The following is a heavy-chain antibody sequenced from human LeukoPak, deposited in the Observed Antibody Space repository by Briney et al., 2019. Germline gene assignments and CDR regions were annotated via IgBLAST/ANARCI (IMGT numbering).Heavy chain of an antibody. CDR2: IYYSGST. Sequence: SETLSLTCTVSGGSISSYYWSWIRQPPGKGLQWIGNIYYSGSTFYNPSLKSRVTISVDTSKNQFSLKLSSVTAADTAVYFCARSDSGWPDSFDIWGQGTMVTVSS. D-gene: IGHD6-19*01. CDR3: ARSDSGWPDSFDI. J-gene: IGHJ3*02. CDR1: GGSISSYY. V-gene: IGHV4-59*04.